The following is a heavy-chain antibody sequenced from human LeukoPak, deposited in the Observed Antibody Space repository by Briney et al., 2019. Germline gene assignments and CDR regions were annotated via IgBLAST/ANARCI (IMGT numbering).Heavy chain of an antibody. CDR3: ARDRYGDYFDY. V-gene: IGHV3-66*01. CDR1: GFTVSTNY. D-gene: IGHD4-17*01. CDR2: IYSGGST. J-gene: IGHJ4*02. Sequence: GGSLRLSCAASGFTVSTNYMSWVRQAPGKGLEWVSVIYSGGSTDYADSVKGRFTISRDNSKNTLYLQMNSLRAEDTAVYYCARDRYGDYFDYWGQGTRVIVSS.